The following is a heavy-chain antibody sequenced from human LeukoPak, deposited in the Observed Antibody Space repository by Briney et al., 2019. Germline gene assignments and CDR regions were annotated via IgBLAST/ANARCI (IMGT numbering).Heavy chain of an antibody. D-gene: IGHD3-22*01. CDR1: GGSFSGYY. CDR3: ARAGSRKWLPLRY. J-gene: IGHJ4*02. Sequence: SETLSLTCAVYGGSFSGYYWSWIRQPPGKGLEWIGGINHSGSTNYNPSLKSRVTISVDTSKNQFSLKLSSVTAADTAVYYCARAGSRKWLPLRYWGQGTLVTVSS. V-gene: IGHV4-34*01. CDR2: INHSGST.